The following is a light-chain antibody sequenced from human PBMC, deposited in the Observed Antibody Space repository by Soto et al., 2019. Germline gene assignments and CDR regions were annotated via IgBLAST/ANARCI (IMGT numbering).Light chain of an antibody. CDR1: SSNIGAVYD. J-gene: IGLJ1*01. CDR2: GTH. V-gene: IGLV1-40*01. CDR3: QSYESSLRGYV. Sequence: QSVLTQPPSVSGAPGQTVTISCTGSSSNIGAVYDVHWYQQLPGTAPKLLIYGTHNRPSGVPDRFSASKSGTSASLAITGLQAEDEDDYYSQSYESSLRGYVFGSRTKVTV.